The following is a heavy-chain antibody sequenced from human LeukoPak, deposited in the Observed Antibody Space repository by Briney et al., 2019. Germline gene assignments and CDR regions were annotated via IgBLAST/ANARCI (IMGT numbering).Heavy chain of an antibody. D-gene: IGHD5-12*01. CDR2: ISSSGSTI. CDR3: ARAIPTYVDIVATPDY. V-gene: IGHV3-48*03. J-gene: IGHJ4*02. CDR1: GFTFSSYE. Sequence: PGGSLRLSCAASGFTFSSYEMNWVRQAPGKGLEWVSYISSSGSTIYYADSVKGRFTISRDNAKNSLYLQMNSLRAEDTAVYYCARAIPTYVDIVATPDYWGQGTLVTVSS.